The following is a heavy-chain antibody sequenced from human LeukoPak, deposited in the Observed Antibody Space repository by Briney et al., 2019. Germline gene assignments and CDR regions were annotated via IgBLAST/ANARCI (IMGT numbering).Heavy chain of an antibody. CDR2: IYTSGST. Sequence: PSETLSLTCTVSGGSISSYYWSWIRQPAGKGLEWIGRIYTSGSTNYNPSLKSRVTMSVDTSKDQFSLKLSSVTAADTAVYYCARDTASYGDPYYFDYWGQGTLVTVSS. CDR1: GGSISSYY. V-gene: IGHV4-4*07. D-gene: IGHD4-17*01. CDR3: ARDTASYGDPYYFDY. J-gene: IGHJ4*02.